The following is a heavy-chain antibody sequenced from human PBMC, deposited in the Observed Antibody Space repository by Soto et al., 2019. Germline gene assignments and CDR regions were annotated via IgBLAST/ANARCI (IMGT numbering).Heavy chain of an antibody. J-gene: IGHJ4*02. V-gene: IGHV4-59*01. CDR2: IYYSGST. CDR3: ARDLCSGGSCYVDY. CDR1: GGSISSYY. D-gene: IGHD2-15*01. Sequence: TSETLSLTCTVSGGSISSYYWSWIRQPPGKGLEWIGYIYYSGSTNYNPSLKSRVTISVDTSKNQFSLKLSSVTAADTAVYYCARDLCSGGSCYVDYCGQGTLVTVSS.